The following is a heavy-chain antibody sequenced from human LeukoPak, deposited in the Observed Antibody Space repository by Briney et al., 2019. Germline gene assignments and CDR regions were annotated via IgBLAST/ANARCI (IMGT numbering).Heavy chain of an antibody. CDR3: AREGGARSRDSSGYYLEEFDY. J-gene: IGHJ4*02. CDR2: IYHSGST. D-gene: IGHD3-22*01. V-gene: IGHV4-38-2*02. CDR1: DYSISSGYY. Sequence: SETLSLTCSVSDYSISSGYYWGWIRQPPGKGLEWIGSIYHSGSTYYNPSLKSRVTISVDTSKNQFSLKLSSVTAADTAVYYCAREGGARSRDSSGYYLEEFDYWGQGTLVTVS.